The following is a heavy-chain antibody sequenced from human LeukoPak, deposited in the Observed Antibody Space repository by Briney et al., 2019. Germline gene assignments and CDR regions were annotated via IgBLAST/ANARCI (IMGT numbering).Heavy chain of an antibody. D-gene: IGHD6-19*01. CDR2: INHSGST. CDR3: ARNAVAGKGWFDP. V-gene: IGHV4-34*01. CDR1: GGSFSGYY. J-gene: IGHJ5*02. Sequence: SETLSLTCAVYGGSFSGYYWSWIRQPPGKGLEWIGEINHSGSTNYNPSLKSRVTISVDTSKNQFSLKLSSVTAADTAVYYCARNAVAGKGWFDPWGQGTLVTVSS.